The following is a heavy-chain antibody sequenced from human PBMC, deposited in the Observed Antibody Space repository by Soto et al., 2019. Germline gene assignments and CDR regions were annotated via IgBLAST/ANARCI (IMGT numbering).Heavy chain of an antibody. CDR3: ARDDRFKDFWSGNDAFDI. D-gene: IGHD3-3*01. J-gene: IGHJ3*02. Sequence: QVQLVQSGAEVKKPGASVKVSCKASGYTFTSYGISWVRQAPGQGLEWMGWISAYNGNTNYAQKPQGRVTMTTDTSTSTAYMELRSLRSDDTAVYYCARDDRFKDFWSGNDAFDIWGQGTMVTVSS. CDR2: ISAYNGNT. V-gene: IGHV1-18*01. CDR1: GYTFTSYG.